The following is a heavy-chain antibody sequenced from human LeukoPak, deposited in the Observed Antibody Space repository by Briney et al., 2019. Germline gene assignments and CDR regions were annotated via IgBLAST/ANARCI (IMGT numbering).Heavy chain of an antibody. V-gene: IGHV1-18*01. Sequence: ASVTLSCKASGYTFKSYGITWVRQAPGQGLEWMGWIKAYNGDTNYAQKLQGRVTMTTDTSTSTAYMELRSLRSDDTAVYYCAREGGIVGALDYWGQGTLVTVSS. CDR3: AREGGIVGALDY. D-gene: IGHD1-26*01. J-gene: IGHJ4*02. CDR1: GYTFKSYG. CDR2: IKAYNGDT.